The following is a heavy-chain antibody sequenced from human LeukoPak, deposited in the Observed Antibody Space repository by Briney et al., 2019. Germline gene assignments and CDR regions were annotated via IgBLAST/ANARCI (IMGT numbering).Heavy chain of an antibody. CDR3: TRGIDNLTRAEYWYFDL. D-gene: IGHD3-9*01. Sequence: GGSLRLSRALSGFIFSSFWMHCVRHAPGRGLVWVSRINSDVNTATSADSVKGRFTISRDNGKNTPYLQMYSLRADDTAVYYCTRGIDNLTRAEYWYFDLWGRGTLVTVSS. J-gene: IGHJ2*01. V-gene: IGHV3-74*03. CDR2: INSDVNTA. CDR1: GFIFSSFW.